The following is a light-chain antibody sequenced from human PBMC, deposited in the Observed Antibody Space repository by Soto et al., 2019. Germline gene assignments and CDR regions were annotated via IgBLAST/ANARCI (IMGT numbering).Light chain of an antibody. CDR1: QSLLHGNGKTY. Sequence: DILMTQTPLSLSVTPGQPASISCQSSQSLLHGNGKTYLYWYLQKPGQPPQLLIYDVSTRFSGGPERFSGSGSGPGFTLKSSRVEAEDVGASYCMQSLLLPLTGGQGTRLEIE. V-gene: IGKV2D-29*01. CDR2: DVS. J-gene: IGKJ5*01. CDR3: MQSLLLPLT.